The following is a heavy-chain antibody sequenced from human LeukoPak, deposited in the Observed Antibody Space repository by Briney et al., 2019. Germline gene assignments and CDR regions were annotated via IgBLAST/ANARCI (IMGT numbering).Heavy chain of an antibody. CDR1: GFTFSSYA. CDR2: ISGSGGST. Sequence: HTGGSLRLSCAASGFTFSSYAMSWVRQAPGKGLEWVSAISGSGGSTYHADSVKGRFTISRDNSKNTLYLQMNSLRAEDTAVYYCAKLRMAAAGTNLDYWGXXTLXTXSS. CDR3: AKLRMAAAGTNLDY. J-gene: IGHJ4*01. D-gene: IGHD6-13*01. V-gene: IGHV3-23*01.